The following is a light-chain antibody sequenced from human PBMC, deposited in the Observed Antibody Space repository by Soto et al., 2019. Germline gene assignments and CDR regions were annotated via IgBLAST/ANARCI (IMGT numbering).Light chain of an antibody. CDR1: QGIGVY. J-gene: IGKJ4*01. Sequence: DIQMTQSPSSLSASLGDRVTITCRASQGIGVYSAWFQQKPGKVPKLLIYAASTLQSGVPSRFSGSGSGTDFTLTITSLQPEDVATYYCQKYNSAPLTFGGGTKVEIK. CDR3: QKYNSAPLT. CDR2: AAS. V-gene: IGKV1-27*01.